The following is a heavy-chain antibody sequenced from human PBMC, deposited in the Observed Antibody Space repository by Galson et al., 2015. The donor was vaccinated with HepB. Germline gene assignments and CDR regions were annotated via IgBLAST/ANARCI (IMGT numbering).Heavy chain of an antibody. D-gene: IGHD3-10*01. J-gene: IGHJ4*02. CDR3: ARLKIDQIGSGTLHSYYFDY. V-gene: IGHV4-59*08. CDR2: IYYSGST. Sequence: SESLSLTCTVSGGSISSYYWSWIRQPPGKGLEWIGYIYYSGSTNYNPSLKSRVTISVDTSKNQFSLKLSSVTAADTAVYYCARLKIDQIGSGTLHSYYFDYWGQGTLVTVSS. CDR1: GGSISSYY.